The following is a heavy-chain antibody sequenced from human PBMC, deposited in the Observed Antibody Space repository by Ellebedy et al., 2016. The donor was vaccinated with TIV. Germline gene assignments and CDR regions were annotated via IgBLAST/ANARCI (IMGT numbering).Heavy chain of an antibody. D-gene: IGHD4-17*01. Sequence: ESLKISXSVSGGSINTYYCTWIRQSPGKGLEWIGHTYYNGRTNYNPSLKSRVTISVDPPKNQFSLTLTSVTAADTAVYYCARASAVTKYYHAMDVWGQGTTVTVSS. CDR1: GGSINTYY. CDR2: TYYNGRT. CDR3: ARASAVTKYYHAMDV. J-gene: IGHJ6*02. V-gene: IGHV4-59*01.